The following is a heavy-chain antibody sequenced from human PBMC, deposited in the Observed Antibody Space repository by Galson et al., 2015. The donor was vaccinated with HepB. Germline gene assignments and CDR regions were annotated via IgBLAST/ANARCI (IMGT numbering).Heavy chain of an antibody. CDR3: AKNPFQGDLDS. CDR2: ICGSGGST. D-gene: IGHD2/OR15-2a*01. J-gene: IGHJ5*01. Sequence: SLRLSCAASGFTFSSYAMNWVRQAPGKGLEWVSAICGSGGSTYYADSVKGRFTISRDNSKNTLYLQMNSLRAEDTAVHYCAKNPFQGDLDSWGQGTLVTVSS. V-gene: IGHV3-23*01. CDR1: GFTFSSYA.